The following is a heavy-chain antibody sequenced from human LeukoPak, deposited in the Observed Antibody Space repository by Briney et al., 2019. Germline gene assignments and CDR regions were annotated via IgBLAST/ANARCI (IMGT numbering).Heavy chain of an antibody. CDR3: AANIVVVPAAPDAFDV. V-gene: IGHV1-18*01. Sequence: ASVKVSCKASGYTFTSYGISWVRQAPGQGLEWMGWISAYNSNTNYAQKLQGRVTMTTDTSTSTAYMELRSLRSEDTAVYYCAANIVVVPAAPDAFDVWGQGTMVTVSS. D-gene: IGHD2-2*01. CDR1: GYTFTSYG. J-gene: IGHJ3*01. CDR2: ISAYNSNT.